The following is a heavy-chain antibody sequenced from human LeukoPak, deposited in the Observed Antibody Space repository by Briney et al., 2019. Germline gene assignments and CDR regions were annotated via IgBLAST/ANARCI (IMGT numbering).Heavy chain of an antibody. CDR1: GGTFSSYA. D-gene: IGHD4-11*01. Sequence: GASVKVSCKASGGTFSSYAIGWVRQAPGQGLEWMGGIIPIFGTANYAQKFQGRVTITADESTSTAYMELSSLRSEDTAVYYCARSALWMTTVTTVLMYYFDYWGQGTLVTVSS. V-gene: IGHV1-69*13. CDR2: IIPIFGTA. CDR3: ARSALWMTTVTTVLMYYFDY. J-gene: IGHJ4*02.